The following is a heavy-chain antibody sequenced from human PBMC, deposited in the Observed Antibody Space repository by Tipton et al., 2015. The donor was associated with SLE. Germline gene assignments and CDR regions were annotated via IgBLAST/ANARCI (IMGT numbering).Heavy chain of an antibody. CDR1: GGSISSYY. CDR3: ARRDYYDSSFY. V-gene: IGHV4-4*07. CDR2: VHIRGHT. J-gene: IGHJ4*02. Sequence: TLSLTCTVSGGSISSYYWSWIRQPAGKGLEWVGRVHIRGHTNYNPPLQSRVSMSVDASKTQFSLRLTSVPAADTAVYYCARRDYYDSSFYWGQGTLVTVSS. D-gene: IGHD3-22*01.